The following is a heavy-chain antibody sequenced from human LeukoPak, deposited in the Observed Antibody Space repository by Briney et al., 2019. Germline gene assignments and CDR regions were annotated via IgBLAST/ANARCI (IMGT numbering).Heavy chain of an antibody. CDR1: GFTFSTHG. CDR2: IRYDGSNK. V-gene: IGHV3-30*02. D-gene: IGHD6-19*01. CDR3: ARRLGVAVAGAFDY. Sequence: PGGSLRLSCAASGFTFSTHGMHWVRQAPGKGLEWVAFIRYDGSNKYYADSVKGRFTISRDNSKNTVHLQMNSLRAEDTAVYFCARRLGVAVAGAFDYWGQGTLVTVSS. J-gene: IGHJ4*02.